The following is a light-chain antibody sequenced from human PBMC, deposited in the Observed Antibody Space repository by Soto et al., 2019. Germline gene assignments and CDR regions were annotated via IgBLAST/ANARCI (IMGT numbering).Light chain of an antibody. Sequence: EVVLTQSPATLSLSPGETATLSCRASQSVSRYLAWYQQKPGQAPRLLIYDASNRATGIPARFSGSGSGTDFTLTISSLEPEDFAIYYCQQRQHWPPITFGQGTRLDIK. J-gene: IGKJ5*01. CDR1: QSVSRY. CDR3: QQRQHWPPIT. CDR2: DAS. V-gene: IGKV3-11*01.